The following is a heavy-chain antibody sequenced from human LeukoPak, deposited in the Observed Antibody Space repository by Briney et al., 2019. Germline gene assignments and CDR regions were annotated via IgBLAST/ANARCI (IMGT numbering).Heavy chain of an antibody. Sequence: PGGSLRLSCAASGFTFSSYWTSWVRQAPGKGLEWVANIKQDGSEKYYVDSVKGRFTISRDNAKNSLYLQMNSLRAEDTAVYYCARRYSYGYLDYWGQGTLVTVSS. CDR1: GFTFSSYW. CDR2: IKQDGSEK. J-gene: IGHJ4*02. CDR3: ARRYSYGYLDY. D-gene: IGHD5-18*01. V-gene: IGHV3-7*01.